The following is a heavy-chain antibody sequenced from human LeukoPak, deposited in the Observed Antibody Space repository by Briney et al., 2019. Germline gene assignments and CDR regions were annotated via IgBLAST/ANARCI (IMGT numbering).Heavy chain of an antibody. V-gene: IGHV1-8*01. J-gene: IGHJ4*02. Sequence: ASVKVSCKASGYSFTNFDITWVRQATGQGPEWMGWVSPNSGYTAYAQKFQGRVTMTRDTSMSAAYMELSSLRSEDTAVYYCARKLRNDVIYDYWGQGTLVTVST. CDR1: GYSFTNFD. D-gene: IGHD1-1*01. CDR2: VSPNSGYT. CDR3: ARKLRNDVIYDY.